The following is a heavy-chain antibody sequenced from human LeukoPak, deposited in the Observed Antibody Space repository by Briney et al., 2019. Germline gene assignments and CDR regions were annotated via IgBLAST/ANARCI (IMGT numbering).Heavy chain of an antibody. CDR1: GFTFSSYW. V-gene: IGHV3-74*01. Sequence: GGSLRLSCAASGFTFSSYWMHWVRQAPGKGLVWVSRINSDGSSTSYEDSVKGRSTITRDNAKNTLYLQMNSLRAEDTAVYYCARVRLGAFDIWGQGTMVTVSS. CDR2: INSDGSST. D-gene: IGHD7-27*01. J-gene: IGHJ3*02. CDR3: ARVRLGAFDI.